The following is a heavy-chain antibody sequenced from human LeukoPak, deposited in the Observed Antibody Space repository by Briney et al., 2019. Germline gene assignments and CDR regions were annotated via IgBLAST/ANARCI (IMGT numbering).Heavy chain of an antibody. CDR2: ISAYNGNT. J-gene: IGHJ6*03. CDR1: GYTFTSYG. CDR3: ARTISTYYYYYMDV. Sequence: ASVKVSCKASGYTFTSYGISWVRQAPGQGLEWMGWISAYNGNTNYAQKLQGRVTMTTDTSTSTAYMELRSLRSDGTAVYYCARTISTYYYYYMDVWGKGTTVTVSS. D-gene: IGHD3-3*01. V-gene: IGHV1-18*01.